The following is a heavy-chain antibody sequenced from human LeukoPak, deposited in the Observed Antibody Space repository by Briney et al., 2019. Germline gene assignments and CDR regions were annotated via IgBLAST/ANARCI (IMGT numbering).Heavy chain of an antibody. Sequence: GGSLRLSCAASGFTFDDYAMHWVRQAPGKGLEWVSGISWNSGSIGYADSVKGRFTISRDNAKNSLYLQMNSLRAEDTALYYCAKVKYTFGGVIDPDYFDYRGPGALVTVSS. CDR1: GFTFDDYA. CDR2: ISWNSGSI. CDR3: AKVKYTFGGVIDPDYFDY. D-gene: IGHD3-16*02. J-gene: IGHJ4*02. V-gene: IGHV3-9*01.